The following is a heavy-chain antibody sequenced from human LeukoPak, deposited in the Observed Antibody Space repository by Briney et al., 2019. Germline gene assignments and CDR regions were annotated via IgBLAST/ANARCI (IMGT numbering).Heavy chain of an antibody. CDR3: ARVDLRGYFFDY. V-gene: IGHV4-59*01. J-gene: IGHJ4*02. Sequence: PSETLSLTCTVSGGSMGDYYWNWIRQPPGKGLEWIGYIYYSGNTNYSPSLKSRVTISLDTSKNQFSLKLSSVTAADTAVYYCARVDLRGYFFDYWGQGKLVTVSS. CDR1: GGSMGDYY. CDR2: IYYSGNT. D-gene: IGHD2-15*01.